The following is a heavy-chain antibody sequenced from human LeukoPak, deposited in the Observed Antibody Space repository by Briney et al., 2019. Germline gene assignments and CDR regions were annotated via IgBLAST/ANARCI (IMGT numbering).Heavy chain of an antibody. CDR1: GFTFSSSW. Sequence: GGSPRLSCAASGFTFSSSWMSWVRQAPGKGLEWVANINEDGSANYYVDSVKGRFTISRDNAKRSLDLQVNSLTAEDTAVYYCTRSRRDGNDYWGQGTLVTVSS. CDR2: INEDGSAN. J-gene: IGHJ4*02. CDR3: TRSRRDGNDY. V-gene: IGHV3-7*01. D-gene: IGHD5-24*01.